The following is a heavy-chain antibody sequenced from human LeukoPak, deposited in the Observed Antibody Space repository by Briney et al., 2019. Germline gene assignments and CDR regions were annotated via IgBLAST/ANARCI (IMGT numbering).Heavy chain of an antibody. CDR3: AKDISSRIVGAPYAFDI. CDR1: GFTFSNAW. V-gene: IGHV3-15*01. J-gene: IGHJ3*02. CDR2: IKSKTDGGTT. Sequence: PGGSLRLSCAASGFTFSNAWMSWVRQAPGKGLEWVGRIKSKTDGGTTDYAAPVKGRFTISRDDSKNTLYLQMNSLRAEDTAVYYCAKDISSRIVGAPYAFDIWGQGTMVTVSS. D-gene: IGHD1-26*01.